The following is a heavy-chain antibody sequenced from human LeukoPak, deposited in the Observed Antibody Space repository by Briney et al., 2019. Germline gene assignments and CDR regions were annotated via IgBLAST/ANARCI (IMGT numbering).Heavy chain of an antibody. J-gene: IGHJ6*03. Sequence: SETLSLTCTVSGYSISSGYYWGWIRQPPGKGLEWIGSIYHGGSTYYNPSLKSRVTISVDTSKNQFSLKLSSVTAADTAVYYCARVVGSGSYYGYYYYYYYMDVWGKGTTVTVSS. CDR2: IYHGGST. V-gene: IGHV4-38-2*02. CDR1: GYSISSGYY. D-gene: IGHD3-10*01. CDR3: ARVVGSGSYYGYYYYYYYMDV.